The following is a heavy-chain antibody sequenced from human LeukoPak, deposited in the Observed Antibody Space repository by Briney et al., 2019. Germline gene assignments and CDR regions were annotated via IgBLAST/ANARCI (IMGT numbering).Heavy chain of an antibody. Sequence: GGSLRLSCAGSGFTFSNTWMHWVRQAPGEGLVWVSRIDSNGSTINYADSVKGRFTISRDNARNTLYLQMNGLRVEDTALYFCATAGNYRFDNWGQGTLVTVSS. CDR1: GFTFSNTW. D-gene: IGHD1-7*01. V-gene: IGHV3-74*01. J-gene: IGHJ4*02. CDR2: IDSNGSTI. CDR3: ATAGNYRFDN.